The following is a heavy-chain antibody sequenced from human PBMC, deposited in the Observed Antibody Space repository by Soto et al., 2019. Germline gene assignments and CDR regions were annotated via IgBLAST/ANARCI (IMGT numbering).Heavy chain of an antibody. CDR2: ISGSGGST. J-gene: IGHJ4*02. CDR3: AKDRSYLRFLEGLSIDY. Sequence: EVQLLESGGGLVQPGGSLRLSCAASGFTFSSYAMSWVRQAPGKGLEWVSAISGSGGSTYYADSVKGRFTISRDNSKNTLYLQMNSLRAEDTAVYYCAKDRSYLRFLEGLSIDYWGQGTLVTVSS. D-gene: IGHD3-3*01. CDR1: GFTFSSYA. V-gene: IGHV3-23*01.